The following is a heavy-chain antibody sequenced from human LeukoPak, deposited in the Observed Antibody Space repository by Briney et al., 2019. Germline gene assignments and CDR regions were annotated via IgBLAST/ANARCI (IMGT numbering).Heavy chain of an antibody. D-gene: IGHD5-24*01. CDR2: LGTAGDT. Sequence: GGSLRLSCAASGFTLTNYAMHWVRQPAGEGLEWVSALGTAGDTFYPGSVKGRFSISRDNAKKSLFLQMNSLRVEDTAIYYCARQSTPHGNFDYWGQGTLLTVSS. J-gene: IGHJ4*02. V-gene: IGHV3-13*01. CDR3: ARQSTPHGNFDY. CDR1: GFTLTNYA.